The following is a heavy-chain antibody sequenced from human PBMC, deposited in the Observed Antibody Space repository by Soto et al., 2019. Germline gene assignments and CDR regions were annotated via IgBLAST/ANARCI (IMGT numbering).Heavy chain of an antibody. CDR1: GYTFTRNG. CDR3: AGDKDYLLGF. D-gene: IGHD4-17*01. V-gene: IGHV1-18*01. Sequence: QVPLVQSGAEVKEPGASVKVSCKPSGYTFTRNGISWVRQAPGQGLEWVGWISTNSGNTDYAQKLQGRVTLTTDTSTNTAYLELRGLRTDDKGVYYRAGDKDYLLGFWGQGTLVTVSS. J-gene: IGHJ4*02. CDR2: ISTNSGNT.